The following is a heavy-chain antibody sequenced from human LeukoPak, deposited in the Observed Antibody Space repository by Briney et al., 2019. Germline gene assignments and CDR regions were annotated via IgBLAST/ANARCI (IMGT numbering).Heavy chain of an antibody. J-gene: IGHJ4*02. Sequence: GASVKVSCKASGYTFTSYYMHWVRQAPGQGLEWMGIINPSGGSTSYAQKFQGRVTMTRDTSTSTVYMELSSLRSEDTAVYYCARGADHLTYYDYVWGSYRYTYFDYWGQGTLVTVSS. CDR1: GYTFTSYY. CDR2: INPSGGST. CDR3: ARGADHLTYYDYVWGSYRYTYFDY. D-gene: IGHD3-16*02. V-gene: IGHV1-46*01.